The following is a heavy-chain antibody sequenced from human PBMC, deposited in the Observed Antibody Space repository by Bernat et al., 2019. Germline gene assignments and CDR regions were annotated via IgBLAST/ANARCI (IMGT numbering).Heavy chain of an antibody. V-gene: IGHV1-18*04. CDR1: GYTFTSYG. CDR3: ARDRVRIAATPTDAFDI. Sequence: QVQLVQSGAEVKKPGASVKVSCKASGYTFTSYGISWVRQAPGQGLEWMGWISAYNGNTNYAQKLQGRVTMTTDTSTSTAYMELRSLRSDDTAVYYRARDRVRIAATPTDAFDIWGQGTMVTVSS. J-gene: IGHJ3*02. D-gene: IGHD2-15*01. CDR2: ISAYNGNT.